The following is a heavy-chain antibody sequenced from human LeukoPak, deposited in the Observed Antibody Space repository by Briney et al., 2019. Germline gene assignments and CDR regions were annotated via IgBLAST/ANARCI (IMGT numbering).Heavy chain of an antibody. V-gene: IGHV1-8*01. D-gene: IGHD3-10*01. J-gene: IGHJ4*02. Sequence: ASVKVSCKASGYIFSSNDINWVRQAAGLGLEWMGWMNPNSGDTGHTQKFQGRVAMTRSTSITTAYMELSSLRSEDTAVYYCARGPFGSGSFLDYWGQGTLVTVSS. CDR1: GYIFSSND. CDR2: MNPNSGDT. CDR3: ARGPFGSGSFLDY.